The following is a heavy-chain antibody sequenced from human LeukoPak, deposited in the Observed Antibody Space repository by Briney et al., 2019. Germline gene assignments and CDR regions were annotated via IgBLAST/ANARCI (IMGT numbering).Heavy chain of an antibody. J-gene: IGHJ4*02. CDR2: IYYSGST. D-gene: IGHD6-13*01. CDR1: GGSISSGGYY. V-gene: IGHV4-31*03. Sequence: PSETLSLTCTVSGGSISSGGYYWSWIRQHPGKGLEWIGYIYYSGSTYYNPSLKSRVTISVDTSKNQFSLKLSSVTAADTAVYYCARRAVGGIAAPHGDYWGQGTLVTVSS. CDR3: ARRAVGGIAAPHGDY.